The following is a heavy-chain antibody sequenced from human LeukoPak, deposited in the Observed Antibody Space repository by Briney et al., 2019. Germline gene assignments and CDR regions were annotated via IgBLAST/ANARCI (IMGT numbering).Heavy chain of an antibody. J-gene: IGHJ4*02. D-gene: IGHD3-3*01. Sequence: GGSLRLSCAASGFTFSSYSMNWVRQAPGKGLEWVSSISSSSSYIYYADSVKGRFTISRDNAKNSLYLQMNSLRAEDTAVYYCAKDSLAAIFGVVIILDYWGQGTLVTVSS. CDR3: AKDSLAAIFGVVIILDY. V-gene: IGHV3-21*01. CDR2: ISSSSSYI. CDR1: GFTFSSYS.